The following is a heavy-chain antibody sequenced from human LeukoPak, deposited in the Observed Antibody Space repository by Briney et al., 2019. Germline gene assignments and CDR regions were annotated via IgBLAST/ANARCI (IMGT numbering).Heavy chain of an antibody. CDR1: EFTFSSSW. CDR2: IHPDGSEK. D-gene: IGHD5-12*01. Sequence: GGSLRLSCEASEFTFSSSWMDWVRQASGKGLEWVASIHPDGSEKYYVDSVKGRFTISRDNARNSVYLQMNSLRAEDTAVYYCASGHSAFSFDFWGQGGLVTVSS. CDR3: ASGHSAFSFDF. J-gene: IGHJ4*02. V-gene: IGHV3-7*05.